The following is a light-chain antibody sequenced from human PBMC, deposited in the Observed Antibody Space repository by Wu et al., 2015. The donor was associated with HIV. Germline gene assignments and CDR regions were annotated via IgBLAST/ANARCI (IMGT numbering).Light chain of an antibody. J-gene: IGKJ4*01. CDR3: QQLNGYPLT. V-gene: IGKV1-9*01. CDR2: AAS. CDR1: DNISGL. Sequence: DIQMTQSPSTLSASVGDKIIITCRASDNISGLLAWYQQKPGKAPELLIYAASTLQSGVPSRFRGSGSGTEFTLTISSLQPEDFATYYCQQLNGYPLTFGGGTEVEIK.